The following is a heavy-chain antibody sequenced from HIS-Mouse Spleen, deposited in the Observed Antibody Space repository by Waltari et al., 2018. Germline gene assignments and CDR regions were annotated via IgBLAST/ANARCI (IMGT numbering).Heavy chain of an antibody. CDR1: GFTFSSYS. J-gene: IGHJ4*02. Sequence: EVQLVESGGGLVKPGGSLRLSCAASGFTFSSYSMNWVRQAPGKGLEWVSSIRSSSSYISYADSVKGRFTISRDNAKNSLYLQMNSLRAEDTAVYYCASLYYDILTGYYRDYWGQGTLVTVSS. D-gene: IGHD3-9*01. CDR3: ASLYYDILTGYYRDY. CDR2: IRSSSSYI. V-gene: IGHV3-21*01.